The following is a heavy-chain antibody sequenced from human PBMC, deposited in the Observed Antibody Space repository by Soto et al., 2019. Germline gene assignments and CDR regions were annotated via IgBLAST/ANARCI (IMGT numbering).Heavy chain of an antibody. CDR2: IIPIFGTA. CDR1: GGAFSSYA. V-gene: IGHV1-69*13. CDR3: ARGPLITMVRGVINWFDP. D-gene: IGHD3-10*01. Sequence: SVKVSCKASGGAFSSYAISWVRQAPGQGLEWMGGIIPIFGTANYAQKFQGRVTITADESTSTAYMELSSLRSEDTAVYYCARGPLITMVRGVINWFDPWGQGTLVTVSS. J-gene: IGHJ5*02.